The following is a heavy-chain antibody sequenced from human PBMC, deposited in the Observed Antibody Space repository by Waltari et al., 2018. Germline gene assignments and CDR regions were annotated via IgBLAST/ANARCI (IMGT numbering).Heavy chain of an antibody. Sequence: EVQLVESGGGLVQPGRSLRLSCTASGFTFGDYAMSWVRQAPGKGLEWVGFIRSKAYGGTTEYAASVKGRFTISRDDSKSIAYLQMNSLKTEDTAVYYCTTARGSDAFDIWGQGTMVTVSS. CDR2: IRSKAYGGTT. J-gene: IGHJ3*02. CDR3: TTARGSDAFDI. CDR1: GFTFGDYA. V-gene: IGHV3-49*04. D-gene: IGHD3-10*01.